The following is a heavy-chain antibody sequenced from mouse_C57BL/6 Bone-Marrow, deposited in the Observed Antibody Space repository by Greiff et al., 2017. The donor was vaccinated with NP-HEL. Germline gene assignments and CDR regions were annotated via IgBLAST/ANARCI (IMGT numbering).Heavy chain of an antibody. D-gene: IGHD2-3*01. V-gene: IGHV1-52*01. CDR3: ARKGSYDGYFWYFDV. Sequence: VQLQQPGAELVRPGSSVKLSCKASGYTFTSYWMHWVKQRPIQGLEWIGNIDPSDSETHYNQKFKDKATLTVDKSSSTAYMQLSSLTSEDYAVFYCARKGSYDGYFWYFDVWGTGTTVTVAS. CDR2: IDPSDSET. CDR1: GYTFTSYW. J-gene: IGHJ1*03.